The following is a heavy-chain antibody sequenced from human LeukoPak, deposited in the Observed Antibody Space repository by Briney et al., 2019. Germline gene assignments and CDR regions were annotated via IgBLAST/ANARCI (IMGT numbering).Heavy chain of an antibody. CDR3: ARGDVYFDY. CDR1: GFTFSSYA. Sequence: PGGSLRLSCAASGFTFSSYAMSWVRQAPGKGLEWVSAVSGSGGSTYYADSVKGRFTISRDNSKSTLYLQMNSLRAEDTAVYYCARGDVYFDYWGQGTLVTVSS. D-gene: IGHD2-21*02. J-gene: IGHJ4*02. CDR2: VSGSGGST. V-gene: IGHV3-23*01.